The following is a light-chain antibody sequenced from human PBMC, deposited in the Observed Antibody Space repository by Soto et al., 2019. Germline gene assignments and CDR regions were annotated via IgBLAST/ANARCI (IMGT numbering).Light chain of an antibody. CDR3: QQYDXXXXT. CDR1: QRVSSSY. CDR2: GEW. V-gene: IGKV3-20*01. Sequence: GQRVSSSYLAWYQQKPGQAQRLLIYGEWHRASGIIDRLSXSGSGTDFTLTISRLEPEDFAAYCCQQYDXXXXTFGQGTKVDIK. J-gene: IGKJ1*01.